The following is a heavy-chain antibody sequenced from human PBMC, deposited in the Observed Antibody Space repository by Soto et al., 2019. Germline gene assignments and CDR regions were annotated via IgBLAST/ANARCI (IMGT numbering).Heavy chain of an antibody. V-gene: IGHV1-69*06. CDR2: IIPLFATT. CDR3: ARGVPYYYNSSGFPLNY. CDR1: GGTYTNYA. J-gene: IGHJ4*02. Sequence: SVKVSCKASGGTYTNYAINWVRQVPGHGLEWMGAIIPLFATTHYAQKFQDRVTITADKSTSTAYLGLSSLRSEGTAVYYCARGVPYYYNSSGFPLNYWGQGTLVTVSS. D-gene: IGHD3-22*01.